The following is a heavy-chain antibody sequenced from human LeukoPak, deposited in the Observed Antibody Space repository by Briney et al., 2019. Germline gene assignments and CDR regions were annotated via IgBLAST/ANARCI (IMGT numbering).Heavy chain of an antibody. CDR1: GFTFSSHG. D-gene: IGHD1-14*01. CDR2: IVGGAGGT. J-gene: IGHJ4*02. V-gene: IGHV3-23*01. Sequence: GGSLRLSCAASGFTFSSHGMSWVRQAPGKGLEWVSGIVGGAGGTYYADSVKGRFTISRDNSKNTLYLQMNSLRAEDTAVYYCAKGRRGLGLFDYWGQGTLVTVSS. CDR3: AKGRRGLGLFDY.